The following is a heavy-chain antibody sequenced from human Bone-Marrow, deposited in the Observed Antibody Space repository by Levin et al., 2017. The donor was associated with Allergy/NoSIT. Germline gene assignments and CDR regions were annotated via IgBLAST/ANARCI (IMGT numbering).Heavy chain of an antibody. CDR2: IYPGDSDT. CDR3: ARHFGGHFDY. Sequence: NHWGSLRLSCKTSGYTFASYWLGWVRQMPGKGPEWIGIIYPGDSDTTYSPSVRGQVSVSADKSIDTAYLQWTSLKASDSAIYYCARHFGGHFDYWGQGTQVTVSS. V-gene: IGHV5-51*01. J-gene: IGHJ4*02. D-gene: IGHD3-16*01. CDR1: GYTFASYW.